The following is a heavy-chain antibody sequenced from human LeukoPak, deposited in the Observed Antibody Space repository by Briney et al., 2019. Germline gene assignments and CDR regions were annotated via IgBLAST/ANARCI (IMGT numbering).Heavy chain of an antibody. CDR1: GFTFSNYH. CDR3: ARGSGSYYNFWFDP. V-gene: IGHV4-4*02. Sequence: GSLRLSCATSGFTFSNYHMNWVRQAPGKGLEWIGEIYHSGSTNYNPSLQSRVTISVDKSKNQFSLKLSSVTAADTAVYNCARGSGSYYNFWFDPWGQGTLVTVSS. J-gene: IGHJ5*02. D-gene: IGHD3-10*01. CDR2: IYHSGST.